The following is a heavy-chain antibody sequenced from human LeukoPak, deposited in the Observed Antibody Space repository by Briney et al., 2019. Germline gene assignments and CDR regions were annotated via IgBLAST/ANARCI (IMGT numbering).Heavy chain of an antibody. Sequence: GGSLRLACAASGFAFSDSWTTWIRQAPGKGLEWVAFIKGDGSAKKYVDSVKGRFTISRDNAKNSLFLQMNSLRAEDTAVYYCARDRGWIQHDIWGQGTMVTVSS. J-gene: IGHJ3*02. CDR2: IKGDGSAK. CDR3: ARDRGWIQHDI. D-gene: IGHD5-18*01. V-gene: IGHV3-7*01. CDR1: GFAFSDSW.